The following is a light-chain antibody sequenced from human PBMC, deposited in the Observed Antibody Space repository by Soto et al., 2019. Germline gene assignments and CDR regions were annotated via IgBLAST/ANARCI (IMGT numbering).Light chain of an antibody. CDR2: AAS. CDR3: QQYNSDPLT. V-gene: IGKV1-27*01. Sequence: DIQMTQSPSSLSASVGDRVTITCRASQGISNYLAWYQQKPGKVPKLLIYAASTLQAGGPSRFSGSGSGTDFTLTTSSLQPEDVATYYYQQYNSDPLTFGQGTKVEIK. J-gene: IGKJ1*01. CDR1: QGISNY.